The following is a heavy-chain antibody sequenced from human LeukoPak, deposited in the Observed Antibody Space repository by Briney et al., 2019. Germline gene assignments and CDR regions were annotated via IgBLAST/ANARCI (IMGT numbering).Heavy chain of an antibody. Sequence: SETLSLTRTVSGGSISSSSYYWGWIRRPPGKGPEWIGNIYYSGTTYYNPSLASRVTISVHTSKNQFSLKLTSLTAVDKAVYYCGLAVAGNPLFAYWGQGPLVTVSS. CDR2: IYYSGTT. J-gene: IGHJ4*02. CDR1: GGSISSSSYY. D-gene: IGHD6-19*01. CDR3: GLAVAGNPLFAY. V-gene: IGHV4-39*01.